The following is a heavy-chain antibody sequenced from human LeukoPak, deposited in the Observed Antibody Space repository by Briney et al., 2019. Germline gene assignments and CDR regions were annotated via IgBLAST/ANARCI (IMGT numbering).Heavy chain of an antibody. CDR2: LSDDGSNK. CDR1: RFTFSYFA. V-gene: IGHV3-30*18. CDR3: AKDPHSSSWYYFDS. D-gene: IGHD6-13*01. J-gene: IGHJ4*02. Sequence: GGSLRLSCAASRFTFSYFAMHWLRQAPGKGLEWVAVLSDDGSNKFYADSVKGRFTISRDNSKNTLYLQMNSLRAEDTAFYYCAKDPHSSSWYYFDSWGQGTLVTVSS.